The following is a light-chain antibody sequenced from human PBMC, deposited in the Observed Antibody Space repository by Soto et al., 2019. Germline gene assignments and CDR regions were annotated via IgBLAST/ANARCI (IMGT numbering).Light chain of an antibody. CDR3: QQYNSYSGK. CDR1: QSISSW. Sequence: DNKMSQSPSTLSAYVGDRVTIPCRASQSISSWLAWYQQKPGKAPKLLIYDASSLESGVPSRFSGSGSGTEFTLTISSLQPDDFATYYCQQYNSYSGKFGRGT. V-gene: IGKV1-5*01. J-gene: IGKJ1*01. CDR2: DAS.